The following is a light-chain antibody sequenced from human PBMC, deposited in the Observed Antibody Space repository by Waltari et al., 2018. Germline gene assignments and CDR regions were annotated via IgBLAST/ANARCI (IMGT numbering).Light chain of an antibody. V-gene: IGLV1-40*01. CDR2: GNG. Sequence: QSVLTQPPSLSGAPGQRVTIPCPGNTSHIGAGYSVHWYQLVSGEAPTLLIFGNGKRPSGAPDRFSGSKSGTSASLAITGLQAEDEGDYYCQSYDNTLPGSVFGGGTKLTVL. J-gene: IGLJ3*02. CDR3: QSYDNTLPGSV. CDR1: TSHIGAGYS.